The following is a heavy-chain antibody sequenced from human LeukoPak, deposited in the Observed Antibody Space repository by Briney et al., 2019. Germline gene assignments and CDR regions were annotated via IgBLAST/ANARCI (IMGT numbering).Heavy chain of an antibody. J-gene: IGHJ6*02. D-gene: IGHD3-22*01. CDR3: ARDYALEYDSSGNYYYYYGMDV. V-gene: IGHV3-53*01. Sequence: PGGSLRLSCAASGFTVSSNYMSWVRQAPGKGLEWVSVIYSGGSTYYADSVKGRFTISRDNSKNTLYLQMNSPRAEDTAVYYCARDYALEYDSSGNYYYYYGMDVWGQGTTVTVSS. CDR2: IYSGGST. CDR1: GFTVSSNY.